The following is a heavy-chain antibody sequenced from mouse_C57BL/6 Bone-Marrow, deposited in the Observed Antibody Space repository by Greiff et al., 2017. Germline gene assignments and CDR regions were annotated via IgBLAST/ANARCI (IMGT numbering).Heavy chain of an antibody. D-gene: IGHD1-2*01. CDR1: GFNIKDYY. CDR2: IDPEDGET. J-gene: IGHJ1*03. CDR3: APHYYGKGFDV. Sequence: VHVKQSGAELVKPGASVKLSCTASGFNIKDYYMHWVKQRTEPGLEWIGRIDPEDGETKYAPTFQGKATITADTSSNTAYLQLGSLTSEDTAVYYCAPHYYGKGFDVWGTGTTVTVSS. V-gene: IGHV14-2*01.